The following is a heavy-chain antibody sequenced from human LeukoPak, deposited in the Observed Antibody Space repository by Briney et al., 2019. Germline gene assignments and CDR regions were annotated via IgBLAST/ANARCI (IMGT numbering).Heavy chain of an antibody. CDR3: ASAITMIVVGPVQAFDI. D-gene: IGHD3-22*01. Sequence: PGGSLRLSCAASGFTFSSYSMNWVRQAPGKGLEWVSSISSSSSYIYYADSVKGRFTISRDNAKNSLYLQMNSLRAEDTAVYYCASAITMIVVGPVQAFDIWGQGTMVTVSS. J-gene: IGHJ3*02. CDR2: ISSSSSYI. V-gene: IGHV3-21*01. CDR1: GFTFSSYS.